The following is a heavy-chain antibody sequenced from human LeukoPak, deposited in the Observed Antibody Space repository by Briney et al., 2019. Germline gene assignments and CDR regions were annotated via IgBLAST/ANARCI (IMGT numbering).Heavy chain of an antibody. V-gene: IGHV3-21*01. D-gene: IGHD6-13*01. J-gene: IGHJ3*02. CDR1: GFTFSSYS. CDR2: ISSSSSYI. CDR3: ASSKLAAAGLRRPDAFDI. Sequence: GGSLRLSCAASGFTFSSYSMNWVRQAPGKGLEWVSSISSSSSYIYYADSVKGRFTISRDNAKNSLYLQMNSLRAEDTAVYYCASSKLAAAGLRRPDAFDIWGQGTMVTVSS.